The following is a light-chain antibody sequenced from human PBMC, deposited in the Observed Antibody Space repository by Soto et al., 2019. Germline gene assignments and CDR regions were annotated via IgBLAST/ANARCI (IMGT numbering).Light chain of an antibody. Sequence: EILLTKSQTTLSGSPGERATLSCRSSQSVRSRVLAWYQQKPGQAPSLLIYGASTRATGIPARFSGSGSGTEFTLTINSLQSEDCIGYCCTVYSFRPLTSGGVTKVDI. CDR1: QSVRSRV. V-gene: IGKV3-15*01. J-gene: IGKJ4*01. CDR3: TVYSFRPLT. CDR2: GAS.